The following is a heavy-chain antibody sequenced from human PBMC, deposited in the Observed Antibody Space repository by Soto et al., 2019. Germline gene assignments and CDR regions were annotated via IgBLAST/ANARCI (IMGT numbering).Heavy chain of an antibody. CDR3: ARDFGHGYYLDY. CDR1: GFSFSNYN. J-gene: IGHJ4*02. V-gene: IGHV3-48*02. Sequence: VGSLSLSGLASGFSFSNYNMNWVRQAPGKGLEWVSYITDSSDTVHYADSVRGRFTISRDNAESSLYLQMNSLRDEDTAVYFCARDFGHGYYLDYWGRGTPVPV. CDR2: ITDSSDTV. D-gene: IGHD3-3*01.